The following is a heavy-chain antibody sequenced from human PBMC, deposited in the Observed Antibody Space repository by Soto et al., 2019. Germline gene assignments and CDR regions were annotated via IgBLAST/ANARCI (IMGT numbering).Heavy chain of an antibody. J-gene: IGHJ3*01. Sequence: GGSLRLSCAASGLTFSNYEMNWVRQAPGKGLEWVSYIGRGGTTTYYADSLKGRFTISRDNAKNSLYLQMNSLRAEDTAVYYCATRSGGGGAFDFWGQGTMVTVSS. CDR1: GLTFSNYE. CDR2: IGRGGTTT. D-gene: IGHD3-10*01. V-gene: IGHV3-48*03. CDR3: ATRSGGGGAFDF.